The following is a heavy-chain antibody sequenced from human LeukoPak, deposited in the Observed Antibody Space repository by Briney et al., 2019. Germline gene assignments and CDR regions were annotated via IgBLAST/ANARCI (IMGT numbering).Heavy chain of an antibody. J-gene: IGHJ6*02. CDR2: INHSGST. CDR1: GGSFSGYY. D-gene: IGHD2-15*01. Sequence: PSETLSLTCAVYGGSFSGYYWSWIRQPPGKGLEWIGEINHSGSTNYNPSLKSRVTISVDTSKNQFSLKLSSVTAADTAVYYCARGYCSGGSCPLYYYYYGMDVWAKGPRSPSP. V-gene: IGHV4-34*01. CDR3: ARGYCSGGSCPLYYYYYGMDV.